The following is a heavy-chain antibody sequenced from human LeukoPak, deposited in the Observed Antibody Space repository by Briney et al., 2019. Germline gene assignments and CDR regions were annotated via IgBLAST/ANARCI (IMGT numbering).Heavy chain of an antibody. D-gene: IGHD3-22*01. V-gene: IGHV3-7*01. CDR3: ARDLYRIVVVPHYFDY. CDR1: GFTFSSYD. Sequence: GGSLRLSCAASGFTFSSYDMTWVRQAPGKGLEWVANIKEDGSEKYYVDSVKGRFTISRDNAKKSLYLQMNSLRAEDTAVYYCARDLYRIVVVPHYFDYWGQGTLVTVSS. CDR2: IKEDGSEK. J-gene: IGHJ4*02.